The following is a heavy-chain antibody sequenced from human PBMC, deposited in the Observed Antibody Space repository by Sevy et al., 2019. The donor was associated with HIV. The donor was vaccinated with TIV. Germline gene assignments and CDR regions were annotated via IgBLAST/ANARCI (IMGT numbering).Heavy chain of an antibody. J-gene: IGHJ3*02. CDR3: ARATYSSGWYLGNAFDI. CDR2: ISSSGSTI. D-gene: IGHD6-19*01. CDR1: GFTFSDYY. Sequence: GGSLRLSCAASGFTFSDYYMSWIRQAPGKGLEWVAYISSSGSTINYADSGKGQFTITRDNAKYSLYLQMNSLRAEDTAVYDCARATYSSGWYLGNAFDIWGQGTMVTVSS. V-gene: IGHV3-11*01.